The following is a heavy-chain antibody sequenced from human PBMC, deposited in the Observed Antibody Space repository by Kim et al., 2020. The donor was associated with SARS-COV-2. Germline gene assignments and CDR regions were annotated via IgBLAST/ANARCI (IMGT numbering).Heavy chain of an antibody. CDR2: IIPIFGTA. J-gene: IGHJ3*02. CDR3: ARPNYYDSSGYSRGNAFDI. Sequence: SVKVSCKASGGTFSSYAISWVRQAPGQGLEWMGGIIPIFGTANYAQKFQGRVTITADESTSTAYMELSSLRSEDTAVYYCARPNYYDSSGYSRGNAFDIWGQGTMVTVSS. D-gene: IGHD3-22*01. CDR1: GGTFSSYA. V-gene: IGHV1-69*13.